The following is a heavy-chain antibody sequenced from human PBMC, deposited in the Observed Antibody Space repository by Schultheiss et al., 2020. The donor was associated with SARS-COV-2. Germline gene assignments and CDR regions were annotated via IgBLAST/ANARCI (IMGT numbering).Heavy chain of an antibody. CDR3: ARGLWR. Sequence: GESLKISCGASGFTFSSYWMHWVRQVAGKGLVWVSGMNTDGRTTRYADSVKGRFTISRDNAKNTLYLQMNSLRVEDTAVYYCARGLWRWGQGTLVTVSS. J-gene: IGHJ4*02. D-gene: IGHD2-21*01. CDR2: MNTDGRTT. V-gene: IGHV3-74*01. CDR1: GFTFSSYW.